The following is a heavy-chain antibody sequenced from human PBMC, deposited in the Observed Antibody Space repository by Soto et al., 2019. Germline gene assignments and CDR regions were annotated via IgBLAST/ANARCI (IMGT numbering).Heavy chain of an antibody. CDR3: TTGRYGSGLFGYYYGMDV. J-gene: IGHJ6*02. Sequence: GGSLRLSCAASGFTFSNAWMSWVRQAPGKGLEWVGRIKSKTDGGTTDYAAPVKGRFTISRDDSKNTLYLQMNSLKTEDTAVYYCTTGRYGSGLFGYYYGMDVCGPGTTLTVSS. V-gene: IGHV3-15*01. D-gene: IGHD3-10*01. CDR2: IKSKTDGGTT. CDR1: GFTFSNAW.